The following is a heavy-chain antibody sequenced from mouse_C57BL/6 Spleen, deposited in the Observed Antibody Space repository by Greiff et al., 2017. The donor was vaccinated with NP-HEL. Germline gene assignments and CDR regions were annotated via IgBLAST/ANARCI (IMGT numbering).Heavy chain of an antibody. J-gene: IGHJ4*01. CDR1: GYTFTSYW. CDR3: ARDYGSSPYAMDY. D-gene: IGHD1-1*01. CDR2: IDPSDSET. V-gene: IGHV1-52*01. Sequence: QVQLQQPGAELVRPGSSVKLSCKASGYTFTSYWMHWVKQRPIQGLEWIGNIDPSDSETHYNQKFKDKATLTVDKSSSTAYMQLSSLTSEGSAVYYCARDYGSSPYAMDYWGQGTSVTVSA.